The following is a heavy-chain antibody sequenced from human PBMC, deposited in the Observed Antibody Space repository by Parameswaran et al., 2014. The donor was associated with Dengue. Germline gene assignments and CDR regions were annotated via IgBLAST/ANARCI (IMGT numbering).Heavy chain of an antibody. CDR3: YTYYYDSSGYYRDY. V-gene: IGHV4-31*02. CDR2: IYYSGST. J-gene: IGHJ4*02. Sequence: RWIRQPPGKALEWIGYIYYSGSTYYNPSLKSRVTISVDTSKNQFSLKLSSVTAADTAVYYCYTYYYDSSGYYRDYWGQGTLVTVSS. D-gene: IGHD3-22*01.